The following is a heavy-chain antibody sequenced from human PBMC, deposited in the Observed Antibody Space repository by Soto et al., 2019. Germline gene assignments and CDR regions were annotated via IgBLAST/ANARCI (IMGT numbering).Heavy chain of an antibody. J-gene: IGHJ4*02. CDR1: GGSISSYY. D-gene: IGHD3-22*01. Sequence: SETLSLTCTVSGGSISSYYWSWIRQPPGKGLEWIGYIYYSGSTNYNPSLKSRVTISVDTSKNQFSLKLSSVTAADTAVYYCARVPPAYYYDSSGYHGYYFDYWGQGTLVTVSS. CDR3: ARVPPAYYYDSSGYHGYYFDY. CDR2: IYYSGST. V-gene: IGHV4-59*01.